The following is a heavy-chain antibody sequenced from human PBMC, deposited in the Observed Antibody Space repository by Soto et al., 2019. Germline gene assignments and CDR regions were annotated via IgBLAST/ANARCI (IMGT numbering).Heavy chain of an antibody. Sequence: PSETLSLTCAVYGESFSGYSWTWIRQPPGKGLEWIGEINHSGSTNYNPSPKSRVTISVDTSKNQFSLKLSSVTAADTAVYYCAREGEASYSDDGFRNWFDPWGQGTLVTVSS. V-gene: IGHV4-34*01. J-gene: IGHJ5*02. D-gene: IGHD4-17*01. CDR3: AREGEASYSDDGFRNWFDP. CDR2: INHSGST. CDR1: GESFSGYS.